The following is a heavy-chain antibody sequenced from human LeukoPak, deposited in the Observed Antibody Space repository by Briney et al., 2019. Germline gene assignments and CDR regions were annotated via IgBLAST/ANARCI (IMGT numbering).Heavy chain of an antibody. V-gene: IGHV3-9*01. J-gene: IGHJ6*02. CDR2: ISWNSGSI. CDR1: GFTFDDYA. D-gene: IGHD6-13*01. CDR3: AKGGYSSSSYSARGYYYGMDV. Sequence: GGSLRLSCAASGFTFDDYAMHWVREARGKGLEGVSGISWNSGSIGYADAVEGRFTISRHNAKNSLYLQMNRLRAEDTALSYCAKGGYSSSSYSARGYYYGMDVWGQGTTVTVSS.